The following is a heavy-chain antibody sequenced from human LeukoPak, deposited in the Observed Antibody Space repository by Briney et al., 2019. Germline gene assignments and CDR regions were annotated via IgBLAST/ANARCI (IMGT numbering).Heavy chain of an antibody. J-gene: IGHJ4*02. Sequence: GGSLRLSCAASGFTFSNCWMHWVRQSPGKGLVWVSRINSDGSSTTYADSVKGRFTISRDNAKNTLYLQMNSLRAEDTAVYYCAKQLGYCSDGSCYFPYWGQGTLVTVSS. CDR2: INSDGSST. CDR1: GFTFSNCW. D-gene: IGHD2-15*01. V-gene: IGHV3-74*01. CDR3: AKQLGYCSDGSCYFPY.